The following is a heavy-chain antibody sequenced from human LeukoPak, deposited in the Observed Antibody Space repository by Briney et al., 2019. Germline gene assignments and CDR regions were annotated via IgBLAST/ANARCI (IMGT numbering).Heavy chain of an antibody. CDR2: IYYSGST. Sequence: PSQTLSLTCTVSGGSISSGDYYWRWIRQPPGKGLEWIGYIYYSGSTYYNPSLKSRVTISVDTSKNQFSLKLSSVTAADTAVYYCASEDSSSSYFDYWGQGTLVTVSS. CDR3: ASEDSSSSYFDY. CDR1: GGSISSGDYY. D-gene: IGHD6-6*01. J-gene: IGHJ4*02. V-gene: IGHV4-30-4*08.